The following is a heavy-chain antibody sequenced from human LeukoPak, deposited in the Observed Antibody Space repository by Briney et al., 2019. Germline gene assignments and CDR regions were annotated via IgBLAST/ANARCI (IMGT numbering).Heavy chain of an antibody. Sequence: SETLSLTCTVSGGSISSYYWSWIRQPPGKGLEWIGYIYYSGSTYYNPSLKSRVTISVDTSKNQFSLTLSSVTAADTAVYYCARVVAGTKDFQHWGQGTLVTVSS. CDR2: IYYSGST. D-gene: IGHD6-19*01. CDR3: ARVVAGTKDFQH. CDR1: GGSISSYY. J-gene: IGHJ1*01. V-gene: IGHV4-59*08.